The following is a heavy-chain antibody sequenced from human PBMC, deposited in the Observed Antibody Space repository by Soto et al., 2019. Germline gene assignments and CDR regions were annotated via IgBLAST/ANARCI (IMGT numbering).Heavy chain of an antibody. CDR3: AISHSFDGSIYHYYFDS. D-gene: IGHD3-3*02. Sequence: SDTPALTCPVSCHSIGSFYCRWLRTPTRGTLEWIGYIYASGTTTYNPSLESRVTMSVDMPNDEFSLDLTSVTAADTAVYYCAISHSFDGSIYHYYFDSWGQGTLVTVSS. CDR1: CHSIGSFY. J-gene: IGHJ4*02. CDR2: IYASGTT. V-gene: IGHV4-59*03.